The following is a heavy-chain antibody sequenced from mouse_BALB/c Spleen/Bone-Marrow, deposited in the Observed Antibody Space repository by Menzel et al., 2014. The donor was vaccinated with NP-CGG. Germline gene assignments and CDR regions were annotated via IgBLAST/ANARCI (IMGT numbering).Heavy chain of an antibody. D-gene: IGHD2-3*01. V-gene: IGHV1-20*02. CDR3: ARGGLLRAMDY. Sequence: LQQPGPELVKPGATVKISCKASGYSFTGYFMNWVMQSHGKSLEWIGRINPYNGDTFYNQKFKGKATLTVDKSSSTAHMELRSLASEDSAVYYCARGGLLRAMDYWGQGTSVTVSS. CDR1: GYSFTGYF. J-gene: IGHJ4*01. CDR2: INPYNGDT.